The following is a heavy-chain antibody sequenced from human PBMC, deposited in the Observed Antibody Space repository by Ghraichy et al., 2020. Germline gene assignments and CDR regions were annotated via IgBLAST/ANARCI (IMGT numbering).Heavy chain of an antibody. Sequence: GGSLRLSCTTSGFNFGDFGLTWVRQAPGKGLEWVGFIRSKAFGGTSEYATSGKDRFTFSRDDSKNIDYLQMNSLKSEDTAVYYCARVVVWGSYRFDFWGQGTLGTVSP. D-gene: IGHD3-16*02. CDR2: IRSKAFGGTS. CDR1: GFNFGDFG. J-gene: IGHJ4*02. CDR3: ARVVVWGSYRFDF. V-gene: IGHV3-49*04.